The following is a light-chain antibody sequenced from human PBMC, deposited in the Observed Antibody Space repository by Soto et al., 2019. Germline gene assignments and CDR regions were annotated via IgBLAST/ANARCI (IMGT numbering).Light chain of an antibody. CDR1: QSVSSY. J-gene: IGKJ4*01. V-gene: IGKV3-11*01. CDR2: DAS. CDR3: QQRSSGGVT. Sequence: EIVLTQSPATLSLSPGERATLSCRASQSVSSYLAWYQQKPGQAPRLLIYDASNRATGIPARFSGSGSGTDFTLTSSSLEPEDFAVYYCQQRSSGGVTFGGGTKVDIK.